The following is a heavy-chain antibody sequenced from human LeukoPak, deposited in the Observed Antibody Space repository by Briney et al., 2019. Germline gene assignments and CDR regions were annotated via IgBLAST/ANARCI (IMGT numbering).Heavy chain of an antibody. V-gene: IGHV6-1*01. Sequence: SQTLSLTCAISGDSFSSNSAAWNWLRQSPSRGLEWLGRTYYRSKLYNDYTVAVKSRITNNPDTSKNQFSLQLNPVTPEDTAVYYCAGGSNWGCDYWGQGTLVTVSS. CDR3: AGGSNWGCDY. J-gene: IGHJ4*02. CDR1: GDSFSSNSAA. D-gene: IGHD7-27*01. CDR2: TYYRSKLYN.